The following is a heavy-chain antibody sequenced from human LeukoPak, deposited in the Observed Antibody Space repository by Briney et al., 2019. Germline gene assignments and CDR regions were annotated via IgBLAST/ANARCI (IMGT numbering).Heavy chain of an antibody. CDR1: GGSISSSSYY. CDR2: ISSSGSTI. D-gene: IGHD1-20*01. J-gene: IGHJ4*02. CDR3: ARGGLYITGIDY. Sequence: LSLTCTVSGGSISSSSYYWGWIRQARGKGLEWVSYISSSGSTIYYADSVKDRFTISRDNAKNSLYLQMNSLRAEDTAVYYCARGGLYITGIDYWGQGTLVTVSS. V-gene: IGHV3-11*04.